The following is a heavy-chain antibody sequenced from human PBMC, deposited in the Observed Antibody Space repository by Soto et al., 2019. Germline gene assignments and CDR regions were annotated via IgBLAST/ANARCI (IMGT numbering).Heavy chain of an antibody. D-gene: IGHD3-22*01. V-gene: IGHV3-48*01. Sequence: PGGSLRLSCAASGFTLRNYGMNWVRQSPGKGLEWVSYIGLGSSTKYYADSVEGRFTISRDNAKNSLYLQMNNLRAEDTAVYSCERDQLYYNDISGRPLNAFDVWGQGTMVTVSS. CDR3: ERDQLYYNDISGRPLNAFDV. CDR2: IGLGSSTK. CDR1: GFTLRNYG. J-gene: IGHJ3*01.